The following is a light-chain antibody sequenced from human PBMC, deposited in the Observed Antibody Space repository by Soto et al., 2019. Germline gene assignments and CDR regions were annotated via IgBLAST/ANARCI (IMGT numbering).Light chain of an antibody. CDR3: QQSYSTPPLT. V-gene: IGKV1-39*01. CDR2: AAS. J-gene: IGKJ4*01. Sequence: DIQMTQSPSSLSASVGDRVTITCRASQSISSYLNWYQQKPGKAPKLLIYAASSLQSGVPSRFXGSGSGTDFTLTISSLQPEDFATYYWQQSYSTPPLTFGGGTKVEIK. CDR1: QSISSY.